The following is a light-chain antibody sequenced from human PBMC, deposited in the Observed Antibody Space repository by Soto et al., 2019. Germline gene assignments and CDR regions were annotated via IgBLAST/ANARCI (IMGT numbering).Light chain of an antibody. J-gene: IGKJ4*01. CDR1: QSVNNY. CDR3: QQRSHWNWLT. CDR2: DVF. Sequence: EIVLTQSPATLSLSPGERATLYCRASQSVNNYLAWYQQKPGQAPSLVIYDVFNRATGTPARFSGSGSETDFTLTISSREPEDFGVYYCQQRSHWNWLTCGGGSRVEIK. V-gene: IGKV3-11*01.